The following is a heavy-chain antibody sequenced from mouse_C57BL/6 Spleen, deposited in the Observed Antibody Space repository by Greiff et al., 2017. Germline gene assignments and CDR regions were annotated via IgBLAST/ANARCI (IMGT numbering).Heavy chain of an antibody. D-gene: IGHD1-1*02. CDR3: ARGGGLYAMDY. V-gene: IGHV5-17*01. CDR1: GFTFSDYG. J-gene: IGHJ4*01. CDR2: ISSGSSTI. Sequence: DVKLVESGGGLVKPGGSLKLSCAASGFTFSDYGMHWVRQAPEKGLEWVAYISSGSSTIYYADTVKGRFTISRDNAKNTLFLQMTSLRSEDTAMYYCARGGGLYAMDYWGQGTSVTVSS.